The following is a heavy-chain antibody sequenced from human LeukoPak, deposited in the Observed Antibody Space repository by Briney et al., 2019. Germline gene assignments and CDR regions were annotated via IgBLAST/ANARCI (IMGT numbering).Heavy chain of an antibody. J-gene: IGHJ4*02. V-gene: IGHV3-48*01. Sequence: GGSLRLSCAASGFIFSSYSMNWVRQAPGKGLEWVSYISSSSSTIYYADSVKGRFTISRDNAKNSLYLQMNSLRAEDTAVYYCAKDWDDYYGSGSYSDYWGQGTLVTVSS. CDR3: AKDWDDYYGSGSYSDY. D-gene: IGHD3-10*01. CDR1: GFIFSSYS. CDR2: ISSSSSTI.